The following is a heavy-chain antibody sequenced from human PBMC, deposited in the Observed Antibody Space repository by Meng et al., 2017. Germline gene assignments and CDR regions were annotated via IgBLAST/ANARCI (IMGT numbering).Heavy chain of an antibody. CDR1: GYTFTSYG. CDR2: ISAYNGNT. J-gene: IGHJ4*02. D-gene: IGHD3-16*01. V-gene: IGHV1-18*01. CDR3: ARDLKRDHHFGEGGY. Sequence: QVQLVQSGAEVKKPGDSVKVSCKASGYTFTSYGISWVRQAPGQGLEWMGWISAYNGNTNYAQKLQGRVTMTTDTSTSTAYMELRSLRSDDTAVYYCARDLKRDHHFGEGGYWGQGTLVTVSS.